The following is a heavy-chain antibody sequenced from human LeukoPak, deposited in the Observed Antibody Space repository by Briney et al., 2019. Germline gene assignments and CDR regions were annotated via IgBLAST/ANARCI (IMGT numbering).Heavy chain of an antibody. CDR3: ARGPRITIFGVVIRPFDY. V-gene: IGHV4-34*01. Sequence: SETLSLTCAVYGGSFSGYYWSWIRQPPGKGLEWIGEINHSGSTNYNPSLKSRVTISVDTSKNQFSLKLSSVTAADTAVYYCARGPRITIFGVVIRPFDYWGQGTLVTVSS. D-gene: IGHD3-3*01. J-gene: IGHJ4*02. CDR2: INHSGST. CDR1: GGSFSGYY.